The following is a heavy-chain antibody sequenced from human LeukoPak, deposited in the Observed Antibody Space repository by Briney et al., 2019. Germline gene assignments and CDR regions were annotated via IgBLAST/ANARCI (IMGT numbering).Heavy chain of an antibody. D-gene: IGHD1-26*01. Sequence: PGGSLRLSCAASGFTFGDYYMSWLRQALGKGLEWVSYISSRGSNKHYADSVKGRFTISRDNAKNSLYLQMNSLRDEDTAVYYCARSTHSGSYYYFDYWGQGTLVTVSS. CDR3: ARSTHSGSYYYFDY. CDR1: GFTFGDYY. CDR2: ISSRGSNK. V-gene: IGHV3-11*01. J-gene: IGHJ4*02.